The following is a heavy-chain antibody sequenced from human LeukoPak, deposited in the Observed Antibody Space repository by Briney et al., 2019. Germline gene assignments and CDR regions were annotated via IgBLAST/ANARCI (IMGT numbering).Heavy chain of an antibody. CDR3: ARLARGSDYYLFDY. CDR2: IYYSGST. CDR1: GGSISSSSYY. D-gene: IGHD3-22*01. J-gene: IGHJ4*02. Sequence: PSETLSLTCTVSGGSISSSSYYWGWIRQPPGKGLEWIGSIYYSGSTYYNPSLKSRVTISVDTSKNQFSLKLSSVTAADTAVYYCARLARGSDYYLFDYWGQGTLVTVSS. V-gene: IGHV4-39*01.